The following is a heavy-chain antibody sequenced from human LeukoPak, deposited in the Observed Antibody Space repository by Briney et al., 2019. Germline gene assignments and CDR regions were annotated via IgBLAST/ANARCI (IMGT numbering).Heavy chain of an antibody. J-gene: IGHJ2*01. V-gene: IGHV4-39*01. Sequence: SETLSLTCTVSGGSIDSNNFCWGWIRQPPGKGLEWIGTIYSTGNTYYNPSLKTRVSISIDTSKSQFSLNLRSVTAADTALYYCARLGPYSSGLYRYFDPWGRGTLVSVSS. CDR3: ARLGPYSSGLYRYFDP. D-gene: IGHD6-25*01. CDR2: IYSTGNT. CDR1: GGSIDSNNFC.